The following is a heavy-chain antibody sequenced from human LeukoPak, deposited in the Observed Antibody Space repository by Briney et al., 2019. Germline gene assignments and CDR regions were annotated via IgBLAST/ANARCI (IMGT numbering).Heavy chain of an antibody. CDR1: GGSISSYY. CDR3: ARRIVAATKDAFDI. V-gene: IGHV4-59*01. D-gene: IGHD1-26*01. Sequence: RPSETLSLTCTVSGGSISSYYWSWIRQSPGMGLEWIGSIYYSGATDYNPSLKSRVTISADTSNNQFSLRLRSVTAADTAVYYCARRIVAATKDAFDIWGQGTMVTVSS. CDR2: IYYSGAT. J-gene: IGHJ3*02.